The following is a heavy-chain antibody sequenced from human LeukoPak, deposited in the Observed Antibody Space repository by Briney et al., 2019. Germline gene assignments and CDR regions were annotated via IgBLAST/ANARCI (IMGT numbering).Heavy chain of an antibody. J-gene: IGHJ3*02. CDR2: LRYDGRNK. V-gene: IGHV3-30*02. CDR1: VFTFSSHC. D-gene: IGHD2-15*01. CDR3: ATSSWMVVLVVTTRAKFDI. Sequence: GRSLRLSCAASVFTFSSHCMHWVRRAPGKGLVGVAVLRYDGRNKYYADSVKGRFTIPRHNSQHTLYLQTNSQRAEDTAVFYCATSSWMVVLVVTTRAKFDIWGQGTMVTVSS.